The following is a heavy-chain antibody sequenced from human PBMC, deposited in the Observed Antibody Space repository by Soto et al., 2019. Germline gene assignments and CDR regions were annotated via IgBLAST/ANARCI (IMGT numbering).Heavy chain of an antibody. J-gene: IGHJ4*02. V-gene: IGHV4-59*08. CDR2: IYYSGST. Sequence: SETLSLTCTVSGGSISSYYSSWIRQPPGKGLEWIGYIYYSGSTNYNPSLKSRVTISVDTSKNQFSLKLSSVTAADTAVYYCARHLYYYGSGSYCHFDYWGQGTLVTVSS. CDR3: ARHLYYYGSGSYCHFDY. D-gene: IGHD3-10*01. CDR1: GGSISSYY.